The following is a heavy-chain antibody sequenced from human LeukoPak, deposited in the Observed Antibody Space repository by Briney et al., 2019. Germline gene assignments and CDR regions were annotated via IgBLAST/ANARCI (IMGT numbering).Heavy chain of an antibody. D-gene: IGHD2-2*01. Sequence: SGTLSLTCAVSGGSISSSNWWSWVRLPPGKGLEWIGEIYHSGSTNYNPSLKSRVTISVDKSKNQFSLKLSSVTAADTAVYYCARREIVVVPAAGLTNWFDPWGQGTLVTVSS. CDR2: IYHSGST. J-gene: IGHJ5*02. CDR3: ARREIVVVPAAGLTNWFDP. V-gene: IGHV4-4*02. CDR1: GGSISSSNW.